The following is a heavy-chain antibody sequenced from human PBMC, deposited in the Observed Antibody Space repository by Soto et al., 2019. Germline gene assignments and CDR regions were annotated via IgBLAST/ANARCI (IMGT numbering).Heavy chain of an antibody. J-gene: IGHJ6*02. CDR1: GFTFSSYG. CDR2: IWYDGSNK. Sequence: PGGSLRLSCAASGFTFSSYGLHWVRQAPGKGLEWVAVIWYDGSNKYYADSVKGRFTISRDNSKNTLYLQMNSLRAEDTAVYYYARDIPSNDYYGMDVWGQGTTVTVSS. V-gene: IGHV3-33*01. CDR3: ARDIPSNDYYGMDV. D-gene: IGHD7-27*01.